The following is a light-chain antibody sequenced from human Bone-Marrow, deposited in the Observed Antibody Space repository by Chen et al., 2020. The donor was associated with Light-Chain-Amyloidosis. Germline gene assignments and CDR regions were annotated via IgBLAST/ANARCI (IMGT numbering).Light chain of an antibody. Sequence: VMTQSPVALSVYPGDTATLSCRASQSIRGNLAWYQQRPGQAPRLLIYGASARATGIPARFSGSGFETDFTLTISTIQSEDFAVYYCQQYNNWPLTFGQGTRVDIK. CDR1: QSIRGN. CDR3: QQYNNWPLT. V-gene: IGKV3-15*01. CDR2: GAS. J-gene: IGKJ1*01.